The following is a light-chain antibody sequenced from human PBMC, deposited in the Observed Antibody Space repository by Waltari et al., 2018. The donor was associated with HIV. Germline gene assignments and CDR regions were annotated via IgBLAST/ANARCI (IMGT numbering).Light chain of an antibody. CDR3: QQYYGYPWT. Sequence: DIVLTQSREPLDVSRGERATIHCTSSQNLLFRPNNTNYLACFQHKPGQPPKLLIYWASSRESGVPDRFSGSGAETDFTLSISSLQAEDVAVYYCQQYYGYPWTFGQGTKVEIK. CDR2: WAS. CDR1: QNLLFRPNNTNY. V-gene: IGKV4-1*01. J-gene: IGKJ1*01.